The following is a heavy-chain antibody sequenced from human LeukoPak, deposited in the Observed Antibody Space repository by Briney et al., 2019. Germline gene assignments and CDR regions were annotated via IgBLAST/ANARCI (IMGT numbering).Heavy chain of an antibody. CDR2: INQSGST. Sequence: SETLSLTCAVYGGSFSGYYWSWIRQPPGQGLEWIGEINQSGSTNYNPSLERRVTMSVDTSKNQVFLKLTSVTAADTAVYYCAREGGPYRPLDYSGQGTLVTVSS. V-gene: IGHV4-34*01. CDR3: AREGGPYRPLDY. J-gene: IGHJ4*02. CDR1: GGSFSGYY.